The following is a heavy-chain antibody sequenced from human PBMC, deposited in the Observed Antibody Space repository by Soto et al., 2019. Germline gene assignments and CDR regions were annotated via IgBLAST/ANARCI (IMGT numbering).Heavy chain of an antibody. CDR3: LGGRGGDYYYGMDV. V-gene: IGHV3-23*01. J-gene: IGHJ6*02. Sequence: PGGSLRLSCAASGFTFSSYAMSWVRQAPGKGLEWVSAISGSGGSTYYADSVKGRFTISRDNSKNTLYLQMNSLRAEDTAVFFCLGGRGGDYYYGMDVWGQGTTVTVSS. D-gene: IGHD2-15*01. CDR1: GFTFSSYA. CDR2: ISGSGGST.